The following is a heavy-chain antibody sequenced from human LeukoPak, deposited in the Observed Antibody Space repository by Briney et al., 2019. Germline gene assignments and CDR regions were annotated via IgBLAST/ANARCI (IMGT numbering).Heavy chain of an antibody. Sequence: GGSLRLSCAASGFSFSRAWMSWVRQAPGKGLEWVANIKEDGSENYYADSVKGRFAISKDNAKNSLFLRMNSLRAEDTAMYYCARDADGYEDWGQGTLVIVSS. CDR3: ARDADGYED. CDR2: IKEDGSEN. J-gene: IGHJ4*02. CDR1: GFSFSRAW. D-gene: IGHD5-24*01. V-gene: IGHV3-7*01.